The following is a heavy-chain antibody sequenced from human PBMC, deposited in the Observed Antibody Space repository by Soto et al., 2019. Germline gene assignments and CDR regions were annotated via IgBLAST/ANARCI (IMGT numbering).Heavy chain of an antibody. CDR2: IRSKANSYAT. J-gene: IGHJ4*02. CDR1: GFTFSGSA. Sequence: GGSLRLSCAASGFTFSGSAIHWVRQASGKGLEWVGRIRSKANSYATAYAASVKGRFTISRDESKNTAYLQVNSLKTEDTAVYYCTRPAYYYDSSGYYCPFGYWGQGTLVTAPQ. V-gene: IGHV3-73*01. D-gene: IGHD3-22*01. CDR3: TRPAYYYDSSGYYCPFGY.